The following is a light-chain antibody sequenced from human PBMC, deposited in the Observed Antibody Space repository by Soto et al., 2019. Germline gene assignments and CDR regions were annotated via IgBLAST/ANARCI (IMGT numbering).Light chain of an antibody. Sequence: EIVMTKSPATLSVSPGQRATLSCRASQTITNNHLAWYQQKPGQAPRLLIYGASSRATDVPPRFRGSGPGTEFTLTISSLQSEDFALYYCQQYSNWPRGTFGQGTKLQIK. V-gene: IGKV3-15*01. CDR3: QQYSNWPRGT. CDR2: GAS. CDR1: QTITNN. J-gene: IGKJ2*01.